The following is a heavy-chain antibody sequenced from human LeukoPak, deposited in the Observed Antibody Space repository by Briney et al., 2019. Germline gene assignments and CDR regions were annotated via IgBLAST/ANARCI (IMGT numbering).Heavy chain of an antibody. Sequence: PSETLSLTYAVYGGSFSGYYWNWIRQPPGKGLEWIGEINHSGSTNYNPSLKSRVTISVDTSKNQFSLKLSSVTAADTAVYYCARHRYIVVVPAAPRGRGNMDVWDKGTTVTVSS. CDR1: GGSFSGYY. D-gene: IGHD2-2*01. CDR2: INHSGST. V-gene: IGHV4-34*01. CDR3: ARHRYIVVVPAAPRGRGNMDV. J-gene: IGHJ6*03.